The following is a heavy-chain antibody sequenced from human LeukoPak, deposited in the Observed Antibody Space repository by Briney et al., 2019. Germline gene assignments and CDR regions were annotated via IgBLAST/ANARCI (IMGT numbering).Heavy chain of an antibody. CDR1: GFTFSSYG. Sequence: GRSLRLSCAASGFTFSSYGMHWVRQAPGKGLEWVAVIWYDGSNKYYADSVKGRFTISRDNSKNTLYLQMNSLRAEDTAVYYCAKDAYYDSSGIAYWGQGTLVTVSS. CDR2: IWYDGSNK. D-gene: IGHD3-22*01. J-gene: IGHJ4*02. V-gene: IGHV3-33*06. CDR3: AKDAYYDSSGIAY.